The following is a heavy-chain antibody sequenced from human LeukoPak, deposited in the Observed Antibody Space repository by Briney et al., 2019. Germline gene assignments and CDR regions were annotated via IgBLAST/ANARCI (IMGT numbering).Heavy chain of an antibody. CDR3: ASLTVGIAAAGSPFEY. V-gene: IGHV3-23*01. D-gene: IGHD6-13*01. CDR1: GFTFSSYA. Sequence: GGSLRLSCAASGFTFSSYAMSWVRQAPGKGLEWVSAISGSGGSTYYADSVKGRFTISRDNSKNTLYLQMNSLRAEDTAVYYCASLTVGIAAAGSPFEYWGQGTLVTGSS. CDR2: ISGSGGST. J-gene: IGHJ4*02.